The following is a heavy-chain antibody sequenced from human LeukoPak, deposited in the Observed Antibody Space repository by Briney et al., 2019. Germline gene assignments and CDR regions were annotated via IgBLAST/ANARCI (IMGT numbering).Heavy chain of an antibody. CDR3: AKDYDFWSGPAHYGMDV. V-gene: IGHV3-9*01. J-gene: IGHJ6*02. D-gene: IGHD3-3*01. CDR2: ISWNSGSI. Sequence: GGSLRLSCAASGFTFDDYAMHWVRQAPGKGLEWVSGISWNSGSIGYADSVKGRFTISRDNAKNSLYLQMNSLRAEDTALYYCAKDYDFWSGPAHYGMDVWGQGTTVTVSS. CDR1: GFTFDDYA.